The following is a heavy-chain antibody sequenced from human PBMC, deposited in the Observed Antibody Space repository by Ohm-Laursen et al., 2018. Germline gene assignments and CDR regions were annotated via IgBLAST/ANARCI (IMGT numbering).Heavy chain of an antibody. V-gene: IGHV3-9*01. D-gene: IGHD3-3*01. CDR1: GFTFDDYA. CDR2: ISWNSGSI. CDR3: ARGPYYDFWPYYFDY. Sequence: SLRLSCAASGFTFDDYAMHWVRQAPGKGLEWVSGISWNSGSIGYADSVKGRFTISRDNAKNSLYLQMNSLRAEDTAVYYCARGPYYDFWPYYFDYWGQGTLVTVSS. J-gene: IGHJ4*02.